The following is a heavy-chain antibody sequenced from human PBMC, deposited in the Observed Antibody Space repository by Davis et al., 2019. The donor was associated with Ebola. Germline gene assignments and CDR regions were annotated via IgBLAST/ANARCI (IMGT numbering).Heavy chain of an antibody. CDR1: GNTPSNTA. CDR2: IIPIFGKV. D-gene: IGHD3-22*01. Sequence: SVKVSRKASGNTPSNTAISWVRQAPGQGLEWMGGIIPIFGKVNYAQKFQGRVTITTDKDTKTDYMELSSLRAEDTAVYFCARDFYDSTDYPSRYFDLWGRGTLVTVSS. J-gene: IGHJ2*01. CDR3: ARDFYDSTDYPSRYFDL. V-gene: IGHV1-69*05.